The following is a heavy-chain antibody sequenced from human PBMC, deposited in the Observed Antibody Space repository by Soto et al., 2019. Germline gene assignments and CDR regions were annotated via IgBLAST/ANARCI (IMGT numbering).Heavy chain of an antibody. Sequence: ASVKVYCKASGYTFTSYGISWVRQAPGQGLEWMGWISAYNGNTNYAQKLQGRVTMTTDTSTSTAYMEPRSLRSDDTAVYYCARPSGQWLRTPLAAAGRGAGHDAFDIWGQ. V-gene: IGHV1-18*01. CDR1: GYTFTSYG. CDR2: ISAYNGNT. D-gene: IGHD6-13*01. CDR3: ARPSGQWLRTPLAAAGRGAGHDAFDI. J-gene: IGHJ3*02.